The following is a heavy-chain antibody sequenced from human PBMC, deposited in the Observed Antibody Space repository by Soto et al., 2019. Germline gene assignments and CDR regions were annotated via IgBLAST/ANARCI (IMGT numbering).Heavy chain of an antibody. CDR1: GXTFSSYS. CDR3: AKVEYYDFWSGYHRPHFDY. J-gene: IGHJ4*02. CDR2: ISGSGGST. Sequence: GSLILCCAASGXTFSSYSMSWVRQAPGKGLEWVSAISGSGGSTYYADSVKGRFTISRDNSKNTLYLQMNSLRAEDTAVYYCAKVEYYDFWSGYHRPHFDYWGQGTLVTVS. D-gene: IGHD3-3*01. V-gene: IGHV3-23*01.